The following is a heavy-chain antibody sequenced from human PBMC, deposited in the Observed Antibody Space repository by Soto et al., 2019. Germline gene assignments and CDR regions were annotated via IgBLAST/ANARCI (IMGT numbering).Heavy chain of an antibody. CDR1: GGTFSSYA. CDR3: ASSATIDGQWVLLGVIGRDYGRDV. CDR2: IIPIFGKA. D-gene: IGHD1-26*01. J-gene: IGHJ6*01. V-gene: IGHV1-69*01. Sequence: QVQLVQSGAEVTKPGSSVKVSCKASGGTFSSYAISWVRQAPGQGLVLMRGIIPIFGKANYAQKYQGRVTITEDDSTSTDYVAMRSLRPEDTAVDYCASSATIDGQWVLLGVIGRDYGRDVWGQGTTVTVAS.